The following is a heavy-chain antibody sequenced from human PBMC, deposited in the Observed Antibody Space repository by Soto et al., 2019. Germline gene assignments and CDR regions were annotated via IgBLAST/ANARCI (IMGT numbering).Heavy chain of an antibody. CDR2: IYHSGST. CDR3: ARGGLDYGGKYCFEY. V-gene: IGHV4-30-2*01. CDR1: GGSISSGGYS. J-gene: IGHJ4*02. D-gene: IGHD4-17*01. Sequence: SETLSLTCAVSGGSISSGGYSWSWIRQPPGKGLEWIGYIYHSGSTYYNPSLKSRVTISVDRSKNQFSLKLSSVIAADTAVYYCARGGLDYGGKYCFEYWGQGTLVTVSS.